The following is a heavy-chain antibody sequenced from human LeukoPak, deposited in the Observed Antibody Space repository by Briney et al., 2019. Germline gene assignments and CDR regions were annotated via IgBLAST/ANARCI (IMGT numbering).Heavy chain of an antibody. V-gene: IGHV4-34*01. J-gene: IGHJ6*02. D-gene: IGHD3-3*02. CDR3: ARLAFMDV. CDR1: GGSISTYY. CDR2: INHSGST. Sequence: PSETLSLTCTVSGGSISTYYWSWIRQPPGKGLEWIGEINHSGSTNYNPSLKSRVTISVDTSKNQFSLKLSSVTAADTAVYYCARLAFMDVWGQGTTVTVSS.